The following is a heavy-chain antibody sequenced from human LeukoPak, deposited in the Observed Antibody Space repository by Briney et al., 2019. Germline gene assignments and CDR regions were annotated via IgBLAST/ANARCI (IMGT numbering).Heavy chain of an antibody. CDR1: GFTFTNYW. V-gene: IGHV3-7*03. J-gene: IGHJ4*02. D-gene: IGHD3-22*01. CDR3: ARVGDSSNI. Sequence: GGSLRLSCAASGFTFTNYWMSWVRQAPGKGLELVANIKQDRSEKYYVDSVKGRFTISRDNAKNSLYLQMNSLRAEDTAVYYCARVGDSSNIWGQGTLVTVSS. CDR2: IKQDRSEK.